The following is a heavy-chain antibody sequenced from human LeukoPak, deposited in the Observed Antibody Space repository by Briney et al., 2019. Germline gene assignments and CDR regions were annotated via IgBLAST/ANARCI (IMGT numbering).Heavy chain of an antibody. CDR1: GFTFSSYS. D-gene: IGHD2-15*01. Sequence: GGSPRLSCAASGFTFSSYSMNWVRQAPGKGLEWVSYISSSSSTIYYADSVKGRFTISRDNAKNSLYLQMNSLRDEDTAVYYCARDPQDIVVVVAATYYNWFDPWGQGTLVTVSS. V-gene: IGHV3-48*02. CDR2: ISSSSSTI. J-gene: IGHJ5*02. CDR3: ARDPQDIVVVVAATYYNWFDP.